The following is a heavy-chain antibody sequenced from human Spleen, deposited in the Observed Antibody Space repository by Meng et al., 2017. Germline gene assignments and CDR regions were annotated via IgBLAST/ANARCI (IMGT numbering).Heavy chain of an antibody. Sequence: GSLRLSCTVSGGSISSYHWNWIRQPAGKGLEWIGRMSVSGSTNQNPSLKGRATMSVDTSKNQFSLKLSSVTAADTAVYYCASDFGSGRQYYFDYWGQGMLVTVSS. J-gene: IGHJ4*02. CDR2: MSVSGST. CDR1: GGSISSYH. D-gene: IGHD3-10*01. V-gene: IGHV4-4*07. CDR3: ASDFGSGRQYYFDY.